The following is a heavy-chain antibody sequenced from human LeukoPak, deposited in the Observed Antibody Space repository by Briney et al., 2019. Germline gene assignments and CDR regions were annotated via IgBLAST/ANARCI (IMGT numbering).Heavy chain of an antibody. CDR2: IFYTGST. CDR3: AKGAGGFSYYNWFDP. V-gene: IGHV4-59*12. J-gene: IGHJ5*02. Sequence: SETLSLTCTVSNGSISDYYWSWVRQPPGKGLEWIGYIFYTGSTNYNPSLKSRVTISVDTSKNQFSLKLASVTAADTAIYYCAKGAGGFSYYNWFDPWGQGTLVTVSS. D-gene: IGHD5-18*01. CDR1: NGSISDYY.